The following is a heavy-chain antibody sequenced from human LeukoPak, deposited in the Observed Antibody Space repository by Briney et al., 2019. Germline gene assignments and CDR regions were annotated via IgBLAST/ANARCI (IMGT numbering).Heavy chain of an antibody. CDR3: ARGSNIAVAGTREDTWFDP. J-gene: IGHJ5*02. V-gene: IGHV4-61*08. CDR2: ISNSGST. D-gene: IGHD6-19*01. Sequence: PSETLSLTCTVSGGSISSGGYFWSWVRQHPGKGLEWIGYISNSGSTSYNPSLKSRVTISVDTSKNQFSLKLSSVTAADTAVYYCARGSNIAVAGTREDTWFDPWGQGTLVTVSS. CDR1: GGSISSGGYF.